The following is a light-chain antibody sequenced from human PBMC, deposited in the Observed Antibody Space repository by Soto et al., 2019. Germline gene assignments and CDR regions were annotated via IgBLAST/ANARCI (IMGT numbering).Light chain of an antibody. J-gene: IGLJ1*01. CDR3: SSYTSSSTLV. Sequence: QSALTQPASVSGSPGESITISCTGTSTDVAGYNYVSWFQQQPGKAPKLMIYEVSNRPSGVSTRFSGSKSGNTASLTFSGLQAEDEADYYCSSYTSSSTLVFGTGTKVTVL. CDR1: STDVAGYNY. V-gene: IGLV2-14*01. CDR2: EVS.